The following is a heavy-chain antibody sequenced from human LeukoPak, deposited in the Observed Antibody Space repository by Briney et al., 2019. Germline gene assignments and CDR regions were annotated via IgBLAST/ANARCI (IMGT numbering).Heavy chain of an antibody. D-gene: IGHD5-18*01. CDR2: ISWDGGST. Sequence: GGSLRLSCAASGFTFDDYAMHWVRQAPGKGLEWVSLISWDGGSTYYADSVKGRFTISRDNSKNSLYLQMNSLRAEDTALYYCARDPDTAMVPFDYWGQGTLVTVSS. J-gene: IGHJ4*02. V-gene: IGHV3-43D*03. CDR3: ARDPDTAMVPFDY. CDR1: GFTFDDYA.